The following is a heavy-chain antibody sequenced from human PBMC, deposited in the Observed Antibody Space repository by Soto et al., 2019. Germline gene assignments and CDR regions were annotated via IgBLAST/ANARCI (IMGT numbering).Heavy chain of an antibody. V-gene: IGHV4-34*01. J-gene: IGHJ4*02. D-gene: IGHD2-2*01. CDR3: VKTPRYCSGSSCYAGYFDH. Sequence: SETLSLTCAVYGGSFSGYYWTWIRQPPGTGLEWIGEINHSGSTNYNPSLKSRVTISVDTSKNQFSLNSLSAEDTAVYYCVKTPRYCSGSSCYAGYFDHWGPGTLVTVSS. CDR2: INHSGST. CDR1: GGSFSGYY.